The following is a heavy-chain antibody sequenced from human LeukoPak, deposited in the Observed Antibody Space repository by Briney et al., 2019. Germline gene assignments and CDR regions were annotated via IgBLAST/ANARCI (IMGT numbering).Heavy chain of an antibody. CDR2: IITIFGTA. CDR3: ARDSPFNWFDP. V-gene: IGHV1-69*06. J-gene: IGHJ5*02. CDR1: GGTFSSYS. Sequence: SVKVSCTASGGTFSSYSISWVRQAPVQGLEWMGGIITIFGTANYAQKFQGRVTITADKSTSTAYMELSSLRSEDTAVYYCARDSPFNWFDPWGQGTLVTVSS.